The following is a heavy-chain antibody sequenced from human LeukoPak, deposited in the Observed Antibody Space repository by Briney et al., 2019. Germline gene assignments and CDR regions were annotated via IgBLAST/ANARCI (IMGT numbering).Heavy chain of an antibody. D-gene: IGHD1/OR15-1a*01. Sequence: GGSLRLSCAASGFTLSAYWMSWVRQVPGKGLQWVANIKEDGTVKNYVDSVRGRFTISRDNARNSLFLQMNSLRADDTAVYYCAREIPGGTTTLDYWGQGTLVSVSS. CDR1: GFTLSAYW. CDR2: IKEDGTVK. CDR3: AREIPGGTTTLDY. V-gene: IGHV3-7*01. J-gene: IGHJ4*02.